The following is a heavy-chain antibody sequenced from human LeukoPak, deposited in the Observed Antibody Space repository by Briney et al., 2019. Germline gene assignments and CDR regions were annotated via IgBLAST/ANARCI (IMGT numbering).Heavy chain of an antibody. CDR3: GRDWFKTGDPAS. J-gene: IGHJ4*02. CDR2: IYSGGTT. V-gene: IGHV3-66*01. CDR1: GFTVSNYY. D-gene: IGHD7-27*01. Sequence: PGGSPRLSCEASGFTVSNYYMSWVRQAPGKGLECVSVIYSGGTTHYADSVKGRFTISRDNSKNTLYLQMSSLRVEDTAVYYCGRDWFKTGDPASWGQGTLVTVSS.